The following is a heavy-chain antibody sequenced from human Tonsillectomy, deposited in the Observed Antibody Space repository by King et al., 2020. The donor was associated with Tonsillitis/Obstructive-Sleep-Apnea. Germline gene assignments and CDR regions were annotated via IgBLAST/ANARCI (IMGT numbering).Heavy chain of an antibody. CDR1: SYTFSNYW. J-gene: IGHJ5*02. V-gene: IGHV5-51*01. CDR3: ARRDGGYCSSTTCSNWFDL. D-gene: IGHD2-2*01. Sequence: QLVQSGAEVKKPGESLKISCQGSSYTFSNYWVGWVRQMPGKGLEWMGIIYPADSDTRYSPSFQGQVTISVDRSISTAYLQWSSLKASDTAIYYCARRDGGYCSSTTCSNWFDLWGQGTLVTVSS. CDR2: IYPADSDT.